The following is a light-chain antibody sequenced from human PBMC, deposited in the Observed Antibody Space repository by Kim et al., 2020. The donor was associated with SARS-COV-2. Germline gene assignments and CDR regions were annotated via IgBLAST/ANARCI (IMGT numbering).Light chain of an antibody. CDR2: VGTGGIVG. J-gene: IGLJ3*02. CDR3: GADHGSGSNFVWV. CDR1: SGYSNYK. Sequence: QAVVTQPPSASASLGASVTLTCTLSSGYSNYKVDWYQQRPGKGPRFVMRVGTGGIVGSKGDGIPDRFSVLGSGPNRYLTIKNIQEEDESDYHCGADHGSGSNFVWVFGGGTQLTVL. V-gene: IGLV9-49*01.